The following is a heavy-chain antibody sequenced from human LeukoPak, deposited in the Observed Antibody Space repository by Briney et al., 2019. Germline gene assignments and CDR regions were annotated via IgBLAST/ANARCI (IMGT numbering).Heavy chain of an antibody. D-gene: IGHD3-10*01. CDR3: ARGRGWYFDL. CDR2: IGTAGDT. Sequence: GGSLRLSCAASGFTVRRYDMHWVRQTTGKSLEWVSAIGTAGDTYYPGSVQCRFTISRENAKSSFYLQMDSLRTGDTAVYYCARGRGWYFDLWGRGTLVTVSS. CDR1: GFTVRRYD. V-gene: IGHV3-13*04. J-gene: IGHJ2*01.